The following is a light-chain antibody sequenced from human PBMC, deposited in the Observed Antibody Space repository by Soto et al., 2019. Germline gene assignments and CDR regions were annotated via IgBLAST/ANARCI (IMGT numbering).Light chain of an antibody. Sequence: DIQMTQSPSSLSASVGDRVTITCRASQYINIHLNWYQQKPGKAPGLLIYAASSLQSGVPSRFSGSGSGTDFTLTISNLQPEDFGTYYCQQSDRVPLTFGGGTKVEIK. CDR2: AAS. V-gene: IGKV1-39*01. CDR1: QYINIH. J-gene: IGKJ4*01. CDR3: QQSDRVPLT.